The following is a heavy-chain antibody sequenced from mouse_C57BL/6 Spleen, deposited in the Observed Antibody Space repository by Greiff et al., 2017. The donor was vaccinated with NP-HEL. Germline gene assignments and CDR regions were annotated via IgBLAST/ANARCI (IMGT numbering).Heavy chain of an antibody. J-gene: IGHJ2*01. Sequence: DVKLVESGGGLVQPGGSLSLSCAASGFTFTDYYMSWVRQPPGKALEWLGFIRNKANGYTTEYSASVKGRFTISRDNSQSILYLQMNALRAEDSATYYCARYRGTTGLSYFDYWGQGTTLTVSS. D-gene: IGHD1-1*01. CDR1: GFTFTDYY. V-gene: IGHV7-3*01. CDR3: ARYRGTTGLSYFDY. CDR2: IRNKANGYTT.